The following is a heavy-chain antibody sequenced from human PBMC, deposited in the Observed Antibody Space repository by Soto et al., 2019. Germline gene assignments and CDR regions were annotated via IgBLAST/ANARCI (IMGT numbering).Heavy chain of an antibody. J-gene: IGHJ4*02. CDR1: GYTFTNYA. V-gene: IGHV1-3*01. Sequence: ASVKVSCKAFGYTFTNYAIHWVRQAPGQRLEWMGWINAGSGNTKYSQRFQGRFTLTKDTSASAAYMELSSLTSEDTAVYYCARIYSTRDSSWYTFVYWGQGTPVTVSS. CDR3: ARIYSTRDSSWYTFVY. D-gene: IGHD6-13*01. CDR2: INAGSGNT.